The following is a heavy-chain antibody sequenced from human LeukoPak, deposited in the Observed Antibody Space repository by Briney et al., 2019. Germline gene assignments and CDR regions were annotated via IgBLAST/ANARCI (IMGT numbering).Heavy chain of an antibody. CDR1: GGSFSGYY. CDR3: VTYYFDSSGPKKNY. CDR2: INHSGST. D-gene: IGHD3-22*01. V-gene: IGHV4-34*01. Sequence: SETLSLTCAVYGGSFSGYYWSWLRQPPGKGLEWIGEINHSGSTNYNPSLKSRVTISVDTSKKQFSLKLSSMTAADTAVYYCVTYYFDSSGPKKNYWGQGTLVTVSS. J-gene: IGHJ4*02.